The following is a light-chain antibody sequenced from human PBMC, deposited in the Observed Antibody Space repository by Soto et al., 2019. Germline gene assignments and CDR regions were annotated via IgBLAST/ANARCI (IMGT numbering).Light chain of an antibody. V-gene: IGKV4-1*01. Sequence: DIVMTQSPDSLAVSLGERATINCKCSQNILYTSDNKNYLAWYQQKPGQPPKLLFYWASTRESGVPDRFSGSGPGTEFTRTISSLQAEDVAVCYCHQYYGTPRTFGQGTKVEIK. CDR3: HQYYGTPRT. CDR1: QNILYTSDNKNY. CDR2: WAS. J-gene: IGKJ1*01.